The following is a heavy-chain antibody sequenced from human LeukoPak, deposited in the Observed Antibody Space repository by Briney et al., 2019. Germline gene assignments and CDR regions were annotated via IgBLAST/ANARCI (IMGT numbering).Heavy chain of an antibody. CDR3: AHGQIYYYDSSGYYCPFDY. CDR1: GFSLSTSGVG. J-gene: IGHJ4*02. CDR2: IYWDDDK. D-gene: IGHD3-22*01. Sequence: SGPTLVNPTQTLTLTCTFSGFSLSTSGVGVGWIRQPPGKALEWLALIYWDDDKRYSPSLKSRLTITKDTSKNQVVLTMTNMDPVDTATYYCAHGQIYYYDSSGYYCPFDYWGQGTLVTVSS. V-gene: IGHV2-5*02.